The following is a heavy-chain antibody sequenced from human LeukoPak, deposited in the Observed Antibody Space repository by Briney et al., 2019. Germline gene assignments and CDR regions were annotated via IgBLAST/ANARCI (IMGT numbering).Heavy chain of an antibody. V-gene: IGHV3-21*01. CDR3: ARDDGFGGLENCGGDCYSEGGYYYGMDV. Sequence: PGRSLRLSCAASGFTFSSYSMNWVRQAPGKGLEWVSSISSSSSYIYYADSVKGRFTISRDNAKNSLYLQMNSLRAEDTAVYYCARDDGFGGLENCGGDCYSEGGYYYGMDVWGQGTTVTVSS. CDR1: GFTFSSYS. J-gene: IGHJ6*02. D-gene: IGHD2-21*02. CDR2: ISSSSSYI.